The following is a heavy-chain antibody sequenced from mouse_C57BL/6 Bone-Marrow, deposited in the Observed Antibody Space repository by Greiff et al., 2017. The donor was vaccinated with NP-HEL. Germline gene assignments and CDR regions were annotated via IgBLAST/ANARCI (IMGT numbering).Heavy chain of an antibody. CDR2: INPSTGGT. CDR1: GYSFTGYY. V-gene: IGHV1-42*01. Sequence: VQLQQSGPELVKPGASVKISCKASGYSFTGYYMNWVKQSPEKSLEWIGEINPSTGGTTYNQKFKAKATLTVDKSSSTAYMQLKSLTSEDSAVYYCAREDIDYWGQGTTLTVSS. J-gene: IGHJ2*01. CDR3: AREDIDY. D-gene: IGHD3-3*01.